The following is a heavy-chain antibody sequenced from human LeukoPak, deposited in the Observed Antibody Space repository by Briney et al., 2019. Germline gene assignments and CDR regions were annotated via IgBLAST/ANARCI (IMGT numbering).Heavy chain of an antibody. J-gene: IGHJ3*02. CDR1: GFTFGSYG. D-gene: IGHD3-3*01. Sequence: PGGSLRLSCAASGFTFGSYGMHWVRQAPGKGLEWVAFIRYDGSNKYYADSVKGRFTISRDNSKNTLYLQMNSLRAEDTAVYYCAKIGGFWSGSGAFDIWGQGTMVTVSS. CDR3: AKIGGFWSGSGAFDI. V-gene: IGHV3-30*02. CDR2: IRYDGSNK.